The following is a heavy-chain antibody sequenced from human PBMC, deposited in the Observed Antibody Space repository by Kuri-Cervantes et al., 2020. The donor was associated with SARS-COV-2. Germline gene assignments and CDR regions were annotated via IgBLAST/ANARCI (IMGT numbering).Heavy chain of an antibody. D-gene: IGHD3-10*01. V-gene: IGHV4-59*08. J-gene: IGHJ5*02. CDR3: AREVGDYYASGSYYHVNWFDP. Sequence: AGTLSPTCSASGASFRSYSWSWIRQPPGKGLEWIGYINNSGGTNYNPSLKSRVTISVDTSKNQFSLKLSSVTAADTAVYYCAREVGDYYASGSYYHVNWFDPWGQGTLVTVSS. CDR1: GASFRSYS. CDR2: INNSGGT.